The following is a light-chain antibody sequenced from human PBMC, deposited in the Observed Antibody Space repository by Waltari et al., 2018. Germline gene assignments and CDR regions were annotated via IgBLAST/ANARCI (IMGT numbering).Light chain of an antibody. CDR3: GTWDTRLSAVV. CDR2: DNN. J-gene: IGLJ2*01. CDR1: SSNLGNNY. Sequence: QSVLTQPPSVSAAPGQKVTISCSGISSNLGNNYVSWYQSLPGTAPKLPIYDNNKRPSGIPDRFSGSKSGTSATLGITGLQTGDEADYYCGTWDTRLSAVVFGGGTKLTVL. V-gene: IGLV1-51*01.